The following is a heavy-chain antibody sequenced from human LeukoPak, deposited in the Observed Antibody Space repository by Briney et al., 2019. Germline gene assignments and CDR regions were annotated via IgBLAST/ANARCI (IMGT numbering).Heavy chain of an antibody. Sequence: SETLSLTCTVSGASISSYYWSWIRQSPGKGLEWIGYIYYNGNANYNPSLKGRVTISVDSSKNQFSLRLSSVTAADTAVYYCARVAVSAREYFDYWGQGTLVTVSS. V-gene: IGHV4-59*01. CDR1: GASISSYY. CDR2: IYYNGNA. D-gene: IGHD2-21*02. CDR3: ARVAVSAREYFDY. J-gene: IGHJ4*02.